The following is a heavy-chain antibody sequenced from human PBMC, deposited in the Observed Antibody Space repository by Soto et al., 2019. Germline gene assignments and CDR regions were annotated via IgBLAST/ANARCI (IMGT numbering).Heavy chain of an antibody. CDR1: GYTFTSYD. D-gene: IGHD3-9*01. V-gene: IGHV1-8*01. CDR3: ARADYDILTGYYSAPDY. J-gene: IGHJ4*02. Sequence: AASVKVSCKASGYTFTSYDINWVRQATGQRLEWMGWMNPNSGNTGYAQKFQGRVTMTRNTSISTAYMELSSLRSEDTAVYYCARADYDILTGYYSAPDYWGQGTLVTVSS. CDR2: MNPNSGNT.